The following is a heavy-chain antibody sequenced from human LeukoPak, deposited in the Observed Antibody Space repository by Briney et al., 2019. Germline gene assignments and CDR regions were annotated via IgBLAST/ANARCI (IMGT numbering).Heavy chain of an antibody. CDR1: GFTFSSYS. CDR2: ISSSSSTI. D-gene: IGHD2-2*03. Sequence: PGGSLRLSCAASGFTFSSYSMNWVRQAPGKGLEWVSYISSSSSTIYYADSVKGRFTISRDNAKNSLYLQLNSLRAEDTAVYYCAKDWISYYFDYWGQGTLVTVSS. V-gene: IGHV3-48*04. J-gene: IGHJ4*02. CDR3: AKDWISYYFDY.